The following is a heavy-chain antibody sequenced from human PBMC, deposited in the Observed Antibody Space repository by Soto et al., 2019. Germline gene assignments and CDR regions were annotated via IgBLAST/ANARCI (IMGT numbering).Heavy chain of an antibody. J-gene: IGHJ5*02. D-gene: IGHD6-13*01. Sequence: VQLVESGGGVVQPGKSLRLSCAASGFTFNSYGMHWVRQAPGEGLAWVTVIWYDGTIKYYADSVKGRFTVSRDNSKNTLYLEMNSLRAEDTAVYYCARDLSGIAPARNWFDPWGQGTLVIVSS. CDR3: ARDLSGIAPARNWFDP. V-gene: IGHV3-33*01. CDR1: GFTFNSYG. CDR2: IWYDGTIK.